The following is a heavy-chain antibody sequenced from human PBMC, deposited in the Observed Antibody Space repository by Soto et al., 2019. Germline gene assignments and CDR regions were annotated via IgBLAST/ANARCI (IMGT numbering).Heavy chain of an antibody. V-gene: IGHV4-30-2*01. CDR1: GGSISSGGYS. J-gene: IGHJ3*02. Sequence: PSETLSLTCAVSGGSISSGGYSWNWIRQPPGKGLEWIGYIYHSGSIYYNPSLKSRVTISVDRSKNQFSLELSSVTAADTAVYYCARDDLGGNFFDIWGQGTMVTVS. CDR2: IYHSGSI. D-gene: IGHD2-21*02. CDR3: ARDDLGGNFFDI.